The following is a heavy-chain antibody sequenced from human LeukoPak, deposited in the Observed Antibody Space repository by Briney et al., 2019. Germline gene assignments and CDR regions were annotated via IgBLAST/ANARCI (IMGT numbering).Heavy chain of an antibody. Sequence: PGGSPRISSGATGFIFSNHSINRGRQAPGKGVVEVVAISGNGGSTYYSESVKGRFNIHRDNSKKTPYLQMNSLRAEDTAIYFCAKDKRGNIPTAGPEYFQHWGQGTLVTVSS. V-gene: IGHV3-23*01. CDR1: GFIFSNHS. CDR2: ISGNGGST. J-gene: IGHJ1*01. CDR3: AKDKRGNIPTAGPEYFQH. D-gene: IGHD6-13*01.